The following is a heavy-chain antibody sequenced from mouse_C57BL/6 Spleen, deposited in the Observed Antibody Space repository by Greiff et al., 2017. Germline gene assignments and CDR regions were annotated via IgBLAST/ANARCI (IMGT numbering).Heavy chain of an antibody. V-gene: IGHV1-78*01. Sequence: VKLVESDAELVKPGASVKISCKVSGYTFTDHTIHWMKQRPEQGLEWIGYIYPRDGSTKYNEKFKGKATLTADKSSSTAYMQLNSLTSEDSAVYFCAVITTVVNYFDYWGQGTTLTVSS. CDR1: GYTFTDHT. CDR3: AVITTVVNYFDY. CDR2: IYPRDGST. J-gene: IGHJ2*01. D-gene: IGHD1-1*01.